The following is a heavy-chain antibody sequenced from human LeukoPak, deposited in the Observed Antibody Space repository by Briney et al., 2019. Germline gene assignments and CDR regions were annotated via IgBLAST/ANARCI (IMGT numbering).Heavy chain of an antibody. CDR2: IYPGDSDT. Sequence: GESLKISCKGSGYSFTSYWIGWVRQMPGKGLEWMGIIYPGDSDTRYSPSFQGQVTISADKSISTAYLQWSSLKASDTAMYYCARTFDSSGLKYAFDIWGQETMVTVSS. J-gene: IGHJ3*02. CDR1: GYSFTSYW. V-gene: IGHV5-51*01. CDR3: ARTFDSSGLKYAFDI. D-gene: IGHD3-22*01.